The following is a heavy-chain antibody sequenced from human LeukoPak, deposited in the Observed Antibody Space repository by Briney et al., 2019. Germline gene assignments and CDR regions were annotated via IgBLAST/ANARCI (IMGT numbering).Heavy chain of an antibody. V-gene: IGHV1-2*02. D-gene: IGHD3-10*01. Sequence: GASMKGFCKASGYTLTGYYMDWVRHAPGQGLEWMGWINPNSGGTNYAQKFQGRVTMTRDTSISTAYMELSRLRSDDTAVYYCARVPALLLWFGEFDYWGQGTLVIVSS. J-gene: IGHJ4*02. CDR3: ARVPALLLWFGEFDY. CDR1: GYTLTGYY. CDR2: INPNSGGT.